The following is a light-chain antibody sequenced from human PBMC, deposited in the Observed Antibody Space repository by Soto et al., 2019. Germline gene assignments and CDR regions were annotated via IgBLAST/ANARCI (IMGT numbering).Light chain of an antibody. CDR1: QSISTY. J-gene: IGKJ5*01. CDR2: SAS. CDR3: QQSYTTPVT. V-gene: IGKV1-39*01. Sequence: DIQMTQSPSSLSASVTDKVTITCRASQSISTYLNWYQQKPGQAPQLLIYSASNLQSGVPSRFSGSGSGTEFTLTISSLQPEDFAAYYCQQSYTTPVTFGQGTRLAIK.